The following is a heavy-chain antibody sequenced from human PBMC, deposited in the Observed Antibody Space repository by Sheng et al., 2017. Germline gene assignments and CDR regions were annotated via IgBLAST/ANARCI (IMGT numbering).Heavy chain of an antibody. J-gene: IGHJ4*02. CDR3: ARTNVVVPAAIN. CDR1: GYSISSGYY. Sequence: QVQLQESGPGLVKPSETLSLTCTVSGYSISSGYYWGWIRQPPGKGLEWIGSIYHSGSTYYNPSLKSRVTISVDTSKNQFSLKLSSVTAADTAVYYCARTNVVVPAAINWGQGTLVHRLL. V-gene: IGHV4-38-2*02. D-gene: IGHD2-2*01. CDR2: IYHSGST.